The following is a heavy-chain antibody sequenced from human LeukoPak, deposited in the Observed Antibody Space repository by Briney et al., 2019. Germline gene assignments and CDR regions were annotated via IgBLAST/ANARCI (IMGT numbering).Heavy chain of an antibody. CDR2: ISISSNYK. J-gene: IGHJ4*02. CDR1: GFTFSRYS. D-gene: IGHD3-10*01. Sequence: GGSLRLSCAASGFTFSRYSMNWVRQAPGKGLEWVSSISISSNYKYYPDSLKGRFTISRDNAKNSLYLQMNSLRAEDTAVYYCARGSGSLRWGQGTLVTVSS. CDR3: ARGSGSLR. V-gene: IGHV3-21*01.